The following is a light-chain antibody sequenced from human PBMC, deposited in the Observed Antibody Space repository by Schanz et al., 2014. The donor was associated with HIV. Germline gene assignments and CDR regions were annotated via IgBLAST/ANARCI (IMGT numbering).Light chain of an antibody. V-gene: IGLV1-40*01. CDR3: AAWDDSLKGWV. CDR1: SSNLGAGYD. CDR2: GNS. J-gene: IGLJ3*02. Sequence: QSVLTQPPSVSGAPGQRVTISCTGSSSNLGAGYDVHWYPQLPGTAPKLLIYGNSNRPSGVPDRFSGSKSGTSASLAITGLQAEDEADYYCAAWDDSLKGWVFGGGTKLTVL.